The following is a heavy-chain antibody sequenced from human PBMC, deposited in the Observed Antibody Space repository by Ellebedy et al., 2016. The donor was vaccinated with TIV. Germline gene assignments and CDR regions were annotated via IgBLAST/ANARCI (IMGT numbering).Heavy chain of an antibody. J-gene: IGHJ3*02. CDR3: ARHSYYFGSGVDI. CDR1: GGAISSSNHY. V-gene: IGHV4-39*01. Sequence: MPGGSLRLSCTVSGGAISSSNHYRGWIRQPPGKGLEWIGSIYYGGSTQNNPFLNSRVTISVDTSKNQFSLKLSSVTAADTAVYYCARHSYYFGSGVDIWGQGTMVTVSS. CDR2: IYYGGST. D-gene: IGHD3-10*01.